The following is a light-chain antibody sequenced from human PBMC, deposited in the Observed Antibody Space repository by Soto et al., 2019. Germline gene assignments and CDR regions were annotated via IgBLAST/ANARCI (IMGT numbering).Light chain of an antibody. V-gene: IGKV1D-12*01. Sequence: DIQFTQSPSSVSASVGDRVTITCRASQDLSSWLAWYQQKPGKAPKLLISAASSLQSGVPSRFSGSGSGTDFTLTIRSLQPEDFATYYCQQPISFPITFGQGTRLEIK. J-gene: IGKJ5*01. CDR3: QQPISFPIT. CDR1: QDLSSW. CDR2: AAS.